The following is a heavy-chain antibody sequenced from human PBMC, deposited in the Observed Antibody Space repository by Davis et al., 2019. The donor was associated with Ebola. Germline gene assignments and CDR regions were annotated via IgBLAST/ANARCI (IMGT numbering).Heavy chain of an antibody. V-gene: IGHV4-4*02. Sequence: SETLSLTCAVSGGSISSSNWWSWVRQPPGKGLEWIGEIYHSGSTNYNPSLKSRVTISVDTSKNQFSLKLSSVTAADTAVYYCASTVAMIVAYWGQGTLVTVSS. D-gene: IGHD3-22*01. CDR1: GGSISSSNW. CDR3: ASTVAMIVAY. CDR2: IYHSGST. J-gene: IGHJ4*02.